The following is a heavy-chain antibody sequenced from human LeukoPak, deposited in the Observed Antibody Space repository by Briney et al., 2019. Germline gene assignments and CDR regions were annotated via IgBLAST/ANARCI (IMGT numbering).Heavy chain of an antibody. CDR2: IYTSGST. CDR3: ARGLYTNLNYYYYMDV. Sequence: SETLSLTCTVSGGSISSYYWSWIRQPAGKGLEWIGRIYTSGSTNYNPSLKSRVTMSVDTSKNQFSLKLSSVTAADTAVYYCARGLYTNLNYYYYMDVWGKGTTVTISS. D-gene: IGHD3-16*01. CDR1: GGSISSYY. V-gene: IGHV4-4*07. J-gene: IGHJ6*03.